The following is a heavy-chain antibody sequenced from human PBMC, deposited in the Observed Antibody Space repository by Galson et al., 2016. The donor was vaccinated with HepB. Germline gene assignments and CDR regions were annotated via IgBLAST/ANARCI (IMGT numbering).Heavy chain of an antibody. CDR1: GGSLSTYY. CDR3: ARYLRVYYFFGLDV. V-gene: IGHV4-34*01. CDR2: INDSGSS. Sequence: TLSLTCAVYGGSLSTYYWAWIRQPPGKGLEWIGEINDSGSSNYNPSLKSRVTISIDTSKNQFSLKLSSVTAADTAVYYCARYLRVYYFFGLDVWGQGTTVTVSS. J-gene: IGHJ6*02. D-gene: IGHD2/OR15-2a*01.